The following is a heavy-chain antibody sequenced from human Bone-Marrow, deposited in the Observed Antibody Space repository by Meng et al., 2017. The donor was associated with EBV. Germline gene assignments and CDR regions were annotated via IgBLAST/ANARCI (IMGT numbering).Heavy chain of an antibody. D-gene: IGHD3-10*01. V-gene: IGHV1-2*06. CDR2: INPNSGGT. CDR1: GYTFTGYY. CDR3: ARDLVRGVYNWFDP. Sequence: VQLVQSGAEGKKPGASVKVSCKASGYTFTGYYMHWVRQAPGQGLEWMGRINPNSGGTNYAQKFQGRVTMTRDTSISTAYMELSRLRSDDTAVYYCARDLVRGVYNWFDPWGQGTLVTVSS. J-gene: IGHJ5*02.